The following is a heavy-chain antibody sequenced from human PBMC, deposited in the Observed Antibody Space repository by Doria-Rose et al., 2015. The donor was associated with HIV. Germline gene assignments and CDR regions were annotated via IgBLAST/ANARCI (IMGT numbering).Heavy chain of an antibody. Sequence: VRLVQSGGGLVQPGRSLRLSCVGSGFSFESYAMHWVRLAPGKGLEWVAGISWDSGAKGNADSVEGRFTISRDNAKKSVYLEMRSLRPEDTAFYYCAKAPIIEPKYYFYMDVWGKGTSVIVSS. V-gene: IGHV3-9*01. J-gene: IGHJ6*03. CDR2: ISWDSGAK. CDR3: AKAPIIEPKYYFYMDV. CDR1: GFSFESYA.